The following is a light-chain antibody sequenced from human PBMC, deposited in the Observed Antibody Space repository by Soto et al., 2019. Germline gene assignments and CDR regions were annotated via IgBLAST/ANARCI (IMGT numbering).Light chain of an antibody. CDR1: QSVSRN. Sequence: EIVMTQSPATLSVSPGERATLSCRASQSVSRNLAWYQQKPGQAPRLLIYGASTRATGIPARFSGSGSGTEYTLTISNLQAEDFAVYYCQQFNNWPHTFGQGTRLEIK. CDR2: GAS. J-gene: IGKJ5*01. V-gene: IGKV3-15*01. CDR3: QQFNNWPHT.